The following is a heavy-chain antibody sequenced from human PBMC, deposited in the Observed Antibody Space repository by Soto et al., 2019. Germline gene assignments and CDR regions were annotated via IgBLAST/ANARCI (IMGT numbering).Heavy chain of an antibody. V-gene: IGHV1-18*01. D-gene: IGHD3-16*01. CDR1: GYIFVNYG. CDR3: AMVDNYVTPTPQDV. Sequence: QVQLVQSGDEVRKPGSSVKVSCQASGYIFVNYGIAWVRQAPGQGLEWMGWISPYSGNTHYASKVQGRLTMTTDTSTSTAHLDLGSLASDETAVYYGAMVDNYVTPTPQDVWGQGPTVTVSS. J-gene: IGHJ6*02. CDR2: ISPYSGNT.